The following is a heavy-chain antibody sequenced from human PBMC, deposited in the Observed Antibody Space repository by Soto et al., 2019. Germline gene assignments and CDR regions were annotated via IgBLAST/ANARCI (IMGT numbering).Heavy chain of an antibody. CDR2: ISAYNGNT. CDR1: GYTFTSYG. Sequence: QVQLVQSGAEVKKPGASVKVSCKASGYTFTSYGISWVRQAPGQGLEWMGWISAYNGNTNYAQKLQGRVTMTTDTSTSPAYMELRSLRSDDTAVYYCARVRFEVAAMGGRITPIDIWGQGTMVTVSS. J-gene: IGHJ3*02. CDR3: ARVRFEVAAMGGRITPIDI. D-gene: IGHD2-15*01. V-gene: IGHV1-18*04.